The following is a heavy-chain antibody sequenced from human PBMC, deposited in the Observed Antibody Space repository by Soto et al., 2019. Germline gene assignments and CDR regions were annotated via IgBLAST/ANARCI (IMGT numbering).Heavy chain of an antibody. J-gene: IGHJ4*02. D-gene: IGHD2-15*01. CDR1: GDSINSDKYY. CDR2: IYYRGNT. V-gene: IGHV4-39*01. CDR3: ARLEGLATISYSIDF. Sequence: SETLSLTCSVSGDSINSDKYYWGWIRQPPGKGLEWIGSIYYRGNTYYNPSLQTRVTISLDKSKSQFSLRLNSVTAADSAVYFCARLEGLATISYSIDFSGQGAQVTVSS.